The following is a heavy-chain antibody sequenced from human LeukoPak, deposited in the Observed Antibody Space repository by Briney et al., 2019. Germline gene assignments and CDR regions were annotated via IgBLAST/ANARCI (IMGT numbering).Heavy chain of an antibody. D-gene: IGHD4-11*01. CDR3: AKDRSITTPGDAFDI. CDR2: ISGSGGST. V-gene: IGHV3-23*01. J-gene: IGHJ3*02. CDR1: RFTFSSYA. Sequence: TGGSLRLSCAASRFTFSSYAMSLVRQAPGKGLEWVSGISGSGGSTYYADSVKGRFTISRDNSKNTLYLQMNSLRAEDTAVYYCAKDRSITTPGDAFDIWGQGTMVTVSS.